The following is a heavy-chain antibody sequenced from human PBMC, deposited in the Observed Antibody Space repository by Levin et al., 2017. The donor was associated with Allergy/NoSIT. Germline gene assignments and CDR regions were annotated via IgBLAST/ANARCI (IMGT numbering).Heavy chain of an antibody. V-gene: IGHV3-30*18. CDR2: ISYDGINK. D-gene: IGHD3-10*01. CDR3: AKDWGAGYGSAMLHNRFDL. Sequence: PGGSLRLSCAASGFTFSSYGIHWVRQAPGKGLEWVAVISYDGINKFYADSVKGRFTNSRDNSKNTLSLQMNSLRAEDTAIYYCAKDWGAGYGSAMLHNRFDLWGQGTLVTVSS. CDR1: GFTFSSYG. J-gene: IGHJ5*02.